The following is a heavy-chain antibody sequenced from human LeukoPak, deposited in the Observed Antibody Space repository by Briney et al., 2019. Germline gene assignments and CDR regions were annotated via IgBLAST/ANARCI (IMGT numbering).Heavy chain of an antibody. J-gene: IGHJ2*01. D-gene: IGHD3/OR15-3a*01. Sequence: NSSETLSLTCTVAGGSISSYYWSWIRQPPGKGLEWIGYIYYSGSTNYNPSLKSRVTISVDTSKNQFSLKLSSVTAAATAVYYCARVYSMIFGVAFDLWGRGTLVTVSS. CDR3: ARVYSMIFGVAFDL. CDR2: IYYSGST. CDR1: GGSISSYY. V-gene: IGHV4-59*01.